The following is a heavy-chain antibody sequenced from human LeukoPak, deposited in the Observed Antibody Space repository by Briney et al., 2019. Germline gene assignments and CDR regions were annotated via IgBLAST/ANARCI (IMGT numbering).Heavy chain of an antibody. CDR3: AGHGLRWDPPL. D-gene: IGHD4-23*01. CDR2: IYYSGST. CDR1: GGSISSSSYY. Sequence: SETLSLTCTVSGGSISSSSYYWGWIRQPPGKGLEWIGSIYYSGSTYYNPSLKSRVTISVDTSKNQFSLKLSSVTAADTAVYYCAGHGLRWDPPLWGQGTLVTVSS. V-gene: IGHV4-39*01. J-gene: IGHJ4*02.